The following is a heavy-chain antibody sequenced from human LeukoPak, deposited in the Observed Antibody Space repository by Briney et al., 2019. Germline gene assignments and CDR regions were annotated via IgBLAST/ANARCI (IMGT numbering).Heavy chain of an antibody. CDR3: ARGGGYSYGYFFYYYYYMDV. D-gene: IGHD5-18*01. CDR1: GYTFTGYY. J-gene: IGHJ6*03. V-gene: IGHV1-2*02. Sequence: ASVKVSCKASGYTFTGYYIHWVRQAPGQGLEWMGWINPNSGGTNYAQKFQGRVTMTRDTSISTAYMELSRLRSDDTAVYYCARGGGYSYGYFFYYYYYMDVWGKGTTVTVSS. CDR2: INPNSGGT.